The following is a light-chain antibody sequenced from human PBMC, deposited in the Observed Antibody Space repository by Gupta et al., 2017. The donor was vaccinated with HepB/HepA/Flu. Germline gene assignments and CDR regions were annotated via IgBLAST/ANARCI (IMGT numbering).Light chain of an antibody. V-gene: IGKV4-1*01. Sequence: DIVMTQSPDSLAVSLGERATINCKANQTLQYSLNNKNYLTWYQQKPGQPPQLLIYWASNRQSGVPDRFSGSGSGTDFTLTINSLQAEDVAIYYCQQYYSSPPTFGQGTKLEIK. J-gene: IGKJ2*01. CDR2: WAS. CDR3: QQYYSSPPT. CDR1: QTLQYSLNNKNY.